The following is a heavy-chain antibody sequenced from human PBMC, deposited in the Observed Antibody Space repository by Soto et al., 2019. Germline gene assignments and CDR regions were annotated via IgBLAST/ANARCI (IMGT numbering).Heavy chain of an antibody. V-gene: IGHV4-30-4*01. CDR1: GGSISSGDYY. D-gene: IGHD5-12*01. CDR2: IYYSGST. CDR3: ARDRLDEMATIGRGDWFDP. J-gene: IGHJ5*02. Sequence: TSETLSLTCTFSGGSISSGDYYLSWIRQPPGKGLEWIGYIYYSGSTYYNPSLKSRVTISVDTSKNQFSLKLSSVTAADTAVYYCARDRLDEMATIGRGDWFDPWGQGTLVTVSS.